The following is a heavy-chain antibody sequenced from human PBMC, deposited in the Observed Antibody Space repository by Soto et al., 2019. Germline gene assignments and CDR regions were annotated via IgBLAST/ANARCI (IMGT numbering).Heavy chain of an antibody. D-gene: IGHD5-18*01. J-gene: IGHJ4*02. CDR1: GYTFTGYY. Sequence: ASVKVSCKASGYTFTGYYMHWVRQAPGQGLEWMGWINTNSGGTNYAQNFQDWVTMTRDTSISTAYMDLSRLRSDDTDVYYCARGGQLGFASEIPEARSTFDLWGQGTLVTVSS. CDR2: INTNSGGT. V-gene: IGHV1-2*04. CDR3: ARGGQLGFASEIPEARSTFDL.